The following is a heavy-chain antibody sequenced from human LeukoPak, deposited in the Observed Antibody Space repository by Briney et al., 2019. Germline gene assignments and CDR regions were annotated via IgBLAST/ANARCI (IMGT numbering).Heavy chain of an antibody. CDR2: ISWNSGSI. Sequence: GGSLRLSCAASGFTFDDYAMHWVRQAPGKGLEWVSGISWNSGSIGYADSVKGRFTISRDNAKNSLYLLMNSLRAEDMALYYCAKASGATRLNAFDIWGQGTMVTVSS. CDR1: GFTFDDYA. J-gene: IGHJ3*02. D-gene: IGHD6-6*01. V-gene: IGHV3-9*03. CDR3: AKASGATRLNAFDI.